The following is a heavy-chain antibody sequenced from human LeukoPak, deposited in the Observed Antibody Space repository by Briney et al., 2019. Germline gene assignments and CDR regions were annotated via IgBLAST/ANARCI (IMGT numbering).Heavy chain of an antibody. CDR1: GFTFSSYSM. CDR3: ASVIKGSWSGYSFYYYYMDV. CDR2: IYHIGST. Sequence: GSLRLSCAASGFTFSSYSMNWVRQPPGKGLEWIGEIYHIGSTNYNPSLKSRVTISVDKSKNQFSLKLSSVTAADTAVYYCASVIKGSWSGYSFYYYYMDVWGKGTTVTVSS. D-gene: IGHD3-3*01. J-gene: IGHJ6*03. V-gene: IGHV4-4*02.